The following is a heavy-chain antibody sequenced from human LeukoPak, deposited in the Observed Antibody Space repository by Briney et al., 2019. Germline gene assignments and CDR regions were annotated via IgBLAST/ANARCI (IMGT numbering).Heavy chain of an antibody. J-gene: IGHJ4*02. Sequence: SETLSLTCTVSGGSVNSANYYWSWIRQPPGKGLEWVGYIYYSGTINYNPSLKGRVTISVDTSKNQFSLKLSSVTAADTAVYYCAREEMATAYYFDFWGQGTLVTVSS. CDR3: AREEMATAYYFDF. D-gene: IGHD5-24*01. CDR1: GGSVNSANYY. CDR2: IYYSGTI. V-gene: IGHV4-61*01.